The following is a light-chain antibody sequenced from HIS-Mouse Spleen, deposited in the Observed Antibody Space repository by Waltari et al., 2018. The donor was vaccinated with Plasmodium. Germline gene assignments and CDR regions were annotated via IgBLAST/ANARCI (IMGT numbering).Light chain of an antibody. CDR3: SSYAGSNNLV. CDR2: EVS. CDR1: SSDVGGYNY. V-gene: IGLV2-8*01. Sequence: QSALTQPPSASGSPGQSVTISCTGTSSDVGGYNYVSWYEQPPGKAPKLMMYEVSKRPSGVPDLFTGSKSGNTAYLTVSGLQAEEEADYYCSSYAGSNNLVFGGGTKLTVL. J-gene: IGLJ2*01.